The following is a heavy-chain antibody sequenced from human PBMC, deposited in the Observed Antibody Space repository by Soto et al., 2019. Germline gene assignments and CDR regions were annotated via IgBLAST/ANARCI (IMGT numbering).Heavy chain of an antibody. Sequence: QVQLVESGGGVVQPGRSLRLSCAASGFTFSSYGMHWVRQAPGKGLEWVAVISYDGSNKYYADSVKDRFTISRDNSKNTLYLQMTSLRAEDTAVYYCAKDAIDIVVVVAAYNYYYDYMEVWGKGTTVTVSS. D-gene: IGHD2-15*01. CDR2: ISYDGSNK. J-gene: IGHJ6*03. CDR1: GFTFSSYG. CDR3: AKDAIDIVVVVAAYNYYYDYMEV. V-gene: IGHV3-30*18.